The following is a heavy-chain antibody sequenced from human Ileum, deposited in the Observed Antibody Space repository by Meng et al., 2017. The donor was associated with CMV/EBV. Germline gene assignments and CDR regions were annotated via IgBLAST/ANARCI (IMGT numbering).Heavy chain of an antibody. V-gene: IGHV1-18*01. CDR3: ARDGGDSGAPDS. CDR2: KRVINGKR. J-gene: IGHJ4*02. Sequence: RWERQEEGKGIEGMGRKRVINGKREYAKKIKGRVSKTTQKSTSTEYLELRSLRSDETAVYYCARDGGDSGAPDSWGQGTLVTVSS. D-gene: IGHD2-21*02.